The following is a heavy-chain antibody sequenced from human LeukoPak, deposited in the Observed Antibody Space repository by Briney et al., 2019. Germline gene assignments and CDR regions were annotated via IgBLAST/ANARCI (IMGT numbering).Heavy chain of an antibody. J-gene: IGHJ5*02. V-gene: IGHV1-3*01. D-gene: IGHD2-2*01. CDR2: INAGNGNT. CDR3: ARSTCSSTSCYRNWFDP. Sequence: ASVKVSCKASGYTFTSYAMHWVRQAPGQRLEWMGWINAGNGNTKYSQKFQGRVTITRDTSASTAYMELSSLRSEDTAMYYCARSTCSSTSCYRNWFDPWGQGTLVTVSS. CDR1: GYTFTSYA.